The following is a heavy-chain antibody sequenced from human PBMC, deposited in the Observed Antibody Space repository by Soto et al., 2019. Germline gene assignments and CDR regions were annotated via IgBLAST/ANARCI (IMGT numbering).Heavy chain of an antibody. CDR3: AAELGFGKLSVV. D-gene: IGHD3-10*01. CDR1: GDTFKNCV. Sequence: QVQVVQSGVEVRRPGYSVKVSCKASGDTFKNCVISWVRQAPGQGLEWMGGIIPLFGTTDFAQRFQGRLTITTDESTTTAYMELSRLRSEDTATYYCAAELGFGKLSVVWGQGTTVIVSS. J-gene: IGHJ6*02. CDR2: IIPLFGTT. V-gene: IGHV1-69*01.